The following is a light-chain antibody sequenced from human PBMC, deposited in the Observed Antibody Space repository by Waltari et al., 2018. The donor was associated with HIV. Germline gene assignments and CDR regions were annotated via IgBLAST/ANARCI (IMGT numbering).Light chain of an antibody. CDR3: QSPDSSGTYVG. Sequence: SYALTQPPSVSVSPGQTARITCSGDALSKQYAYWYQQKPGQAPMLVIYKDSERPSGIPERFSGSSSGTTVTLTISGVQAEDEADYYCQSPDSSGTYVGFGGGTKLTVL. J-gene: IGLJ2*01. V-gene: IGLV3-25*03. CDR2: KDS. CDR1: ALSKQY.